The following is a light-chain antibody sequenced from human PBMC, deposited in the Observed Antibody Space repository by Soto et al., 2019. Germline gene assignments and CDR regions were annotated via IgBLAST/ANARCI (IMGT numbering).Light chain of an antibody. CDR1: SSEVGSYNR. Sequence: QSLLTQPPSVSGAPGQSVAIPCTGNSSEVGSYNRVSWYQQPPGTAPKVMIYEVSNRPSGVPDRFSGSKSGNTASLTISWLQAEDEADYYCSSNTSSSTYVFGTGTKVTVL. CDR3: SSNTSSSTYV. V-gene: IGLV2-18*02. CDR2: EVS. J-gene: IGLJ1*01.